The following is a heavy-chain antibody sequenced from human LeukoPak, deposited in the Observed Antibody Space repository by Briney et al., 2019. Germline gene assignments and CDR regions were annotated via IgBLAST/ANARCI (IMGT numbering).Heavy chain of an antibody. V-gene: IGHV1-18*01. D-gene: IGHD2-2*01. CDR3: ALIPYCTTATCYYFDY. J-gene: IGHJ4*02. CDR2: ISTYNGNT. CDR1: GYTFTTYG. Sequence: ASVKVSCKTSGYTFTTYGISWVRQAPGQGLEWMGWISTYNGNTNYAQKLQGRVTMTADTSTSTTYMELRSLRSDDTAVYYCALIPYCTTATCYYFDYWGQGTLVTVSS.